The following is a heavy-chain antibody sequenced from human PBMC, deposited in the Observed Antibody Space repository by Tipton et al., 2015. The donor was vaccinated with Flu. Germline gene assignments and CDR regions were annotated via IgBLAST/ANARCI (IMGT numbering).Heavy chain of an antibody. CDR2: IYYSGST. CDR3: ARDQGFGDGLTYDYYDMDV. J-gene: IGHJ6*02. CDR1: GGSISSGGAY. V-gene: IGHV4-31*03. Sequence: TLSLTCTVSGGSISSGGAYWSWIRQHPGKGLEWIGCIYYSGSTYYNPSLKSRITISVDTSRNQFSLRLNSLPAADTAVYYCARDQGFGDGLTYDYYDMDVWGQGTTVTVSS. D-gene: IGHD3-10*01.